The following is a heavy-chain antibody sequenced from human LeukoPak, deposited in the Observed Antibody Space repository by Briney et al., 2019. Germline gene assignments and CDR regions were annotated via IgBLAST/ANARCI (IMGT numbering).Heavy chain of an antibody. Sequence: PSETLSLTSTMSAGSISAYYSSCIRQPPGKGLEWIGYIDYSGNTNYNPSLKSRVTISVDTSKNQFSLKLSSVTDADKAVYYCARHPFGSHFEYWGQGTLVTVSS. D-gene: IGHD3-16*01. J-gene: IGHJ4*02. CDR1: AGSISAYY. CDR3: ARHPFGSHFEY. V-gene: IGHV4-59*08. CDR2: IDYSGNT.